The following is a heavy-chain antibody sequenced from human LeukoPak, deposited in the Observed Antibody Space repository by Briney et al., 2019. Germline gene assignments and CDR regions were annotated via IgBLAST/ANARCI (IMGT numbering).Heavy chain of an antibody. V-gene: IGHV3-48*01. CDR3: ARRSEFGVLYYMDV. CDR2: ISGSSGTI. CDR1: GFTFSTYS. J-gene: IGHJ6*03. D-gene: IGHD3-16*01. Sequence: GGSLRLSCAASGFTFSTYSMNWVRQAPGKGLDWVSYISGSSGTIYYADSVKGRFTISRDNAKSSLHLQMNSLRAEDTAVYYCARRSEFGVLYYMDVWGKGTTVTVSS.